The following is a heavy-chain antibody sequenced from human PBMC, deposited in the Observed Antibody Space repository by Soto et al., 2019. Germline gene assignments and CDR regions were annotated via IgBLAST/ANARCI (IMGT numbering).Heavy chain of an antibody. CDR2: IYPGDSDT. V-gene: IGHV5-51*03. CDR3: ARMVRGPNPNPYYYYMDV. CDR1: GYSFTSYW. D-gene: IGHD3-10*01. J-gene: IGHJ6*03. Sequence: EVQLVQSGAEVKRPGESLKISCKGSGYSFTSYWIGWLRQMPGKGLEWMGIIYPGDSDTRYSPSFQGQVTISADKSISTAYLQWSSLKASDTAMDYCARMVRGPNPNPYYYYMDVWGKGTTVTVSS.